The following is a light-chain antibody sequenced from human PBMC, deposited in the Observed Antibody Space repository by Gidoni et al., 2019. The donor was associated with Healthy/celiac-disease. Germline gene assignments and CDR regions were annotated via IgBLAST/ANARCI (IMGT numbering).Light chain of an antibody. CDR2: GAS. CDR1: QSVSSSY. Sequence: SQSVSSSYLAWYQQKPGQAPRLLIYGASSRATGIPDRFSGSGSGTDFTLTISILEPEDLAVYYCQQYGSSPVPFXQXTKVEIK. CDR3: QQYGSSPVP. J-gene: IGKJ1*01. V-gene: IGKV3-20*01.